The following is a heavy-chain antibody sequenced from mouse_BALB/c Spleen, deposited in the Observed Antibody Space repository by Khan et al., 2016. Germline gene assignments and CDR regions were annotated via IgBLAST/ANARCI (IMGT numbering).Heavy chain of an antibody. J-gene: IGHJ2*01. D-gene: IGHD3-3*01. CDR2: ISYSGST. V-gene: IGHV3-2*02. CDR1: GYSITSGYG. CDR3: AWTARIKY. Sequence: EVQLQESGPGLVKPSQSLSLTCTVTGYSITSGYGWNWIRPFPGNKLEWMGYISYSGSTNYNPSLKSRISITRDTSKNQFFRQLNSVTSGDTATYYCAWTARIKYWGQGTTLPVSS.